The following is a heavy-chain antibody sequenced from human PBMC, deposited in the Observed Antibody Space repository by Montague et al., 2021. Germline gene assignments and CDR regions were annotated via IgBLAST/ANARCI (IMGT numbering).Heavy chain of an antibody. D-gene: IGHD7-27*01. CDR3: ARRLGIGAPFDY. Sequence: SETLSLTCTVTGGSISEFYWSWIRQSPEKGLEWIGYIYDSGTTNYDPSLKSRVTISADTSMNQFSLNLRSVIAADTAVYFCARRLGIGAPFDYWGQGTLVTVSS. J-gene: IGHJ4*02. V-gene: IGHV4-59*08. CDR1: GGSISEFY. CDR2: IYDSGTT.